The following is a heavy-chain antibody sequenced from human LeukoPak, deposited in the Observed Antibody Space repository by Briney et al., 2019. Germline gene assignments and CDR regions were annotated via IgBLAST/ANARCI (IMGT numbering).Heavy chain of an antibody. D-gene: IGHD2-2*01. V-gene: IGHV4-34*01. CDR3: ARHPRVVVPAATQVLFDY. J-gene: IGHJ4*02. CDR1: GGSFSGYY. Sequence: PSETLSLTCAVYGGSFSGYYWSWIRQPPGKGLEWIGEINHSGSTNYNPSLKSRVTISVDTSKNQFSLKLSSVTAADTAVYYCARHPRVVVPAATQVLFDYWGQGTLVTVSS. CDR2: INHSGST.